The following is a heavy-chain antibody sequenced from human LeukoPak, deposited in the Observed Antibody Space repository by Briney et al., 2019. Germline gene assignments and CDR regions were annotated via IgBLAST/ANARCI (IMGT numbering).Heavy chain of an antibody. Sequence: PSETLSLTCTVSGGSISSYYWSWIRQPAGKGLEWIGRIYTSGSTNYNPSLKSRVTMSVDTSKNQFSRKLSSVTAADTAVYYCARDSYIAVAGTNYYYGMDVWGQGTTVTVSS. CDR2: IYTSGST. V-gene: IGHV4-4*07. D-gene: IGHD6-19*01. J-gene: IGHJ6*02. CDR1: GGSISSYY. CDR3: ARDSYIAVAGTNYYYGMDV.